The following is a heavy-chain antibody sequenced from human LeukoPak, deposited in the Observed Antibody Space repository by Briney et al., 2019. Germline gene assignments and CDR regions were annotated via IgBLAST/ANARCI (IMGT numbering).Heavy chain of an antibody. CDR1: GGTFSSYA. Sequence: ASVKVSCKASGGTFSSYAISWVRQAPGQGLEWMGGIIPIFGTANYAQKFQGRVTMTRDTSTSTVYMELSSLRSEDTAVYYCARDSWGGGSSKGFCYFDYWGQGTLVTVSS. D-gene: IGHD2-15*01. V-gene: IGHV1-69*05. CDR2: IIPIFGTA. J-gene: IGHJ4*02. CDR3: ARDSWGGGSSKGFCYFDY.